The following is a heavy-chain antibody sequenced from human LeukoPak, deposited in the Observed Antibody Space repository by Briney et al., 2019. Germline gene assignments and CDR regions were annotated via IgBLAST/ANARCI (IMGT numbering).Heavy chain of an antibody. V-gene: IGHV3-64*01. CDR1: GFTFSSYA. CDR2: ISSNGGST. CDR3: AKDGADIVVVVAAPYYYYMDV. Sequence: GGSLRLSCAASGFTFSSYAMHWVRQAPGKGLEYVSAISSNGGSTYYANSVKGRFTISRDNSKNTLYLQMNSLRAEDTAVYYCAKDGADIVVVVAAPYYYYMDVWGKGTTVTISS. J-gene: IGHJ6*03. D-gene: IGHD2-15*01.